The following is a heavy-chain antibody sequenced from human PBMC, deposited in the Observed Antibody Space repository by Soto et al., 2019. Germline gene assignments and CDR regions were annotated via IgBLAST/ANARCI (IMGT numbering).Heavy chain of an antibody. CDR3: AKERSSGWSFDY. CDR2: ISGSGDST. D-gene: IGHD6-19*01. CDR1: GFTFSTYA. Sequence: GGSLRLSCAASGFTFSTYAMNWVRQAPGKGLEWVSGISGSGDSTYYADSVKGRFTVSRDNSKNTLYLQMNSLRAEDTAVFYCAKERSSGWSFDYWGRGTLVTVSS. V-gene: IGHV3-23*01. J-gene: IGHJ4*02.